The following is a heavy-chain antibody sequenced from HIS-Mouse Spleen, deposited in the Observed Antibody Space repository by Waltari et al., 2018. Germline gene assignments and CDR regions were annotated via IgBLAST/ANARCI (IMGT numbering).Heavy chain of an antibody. CDR1: GGSSSSSSYY. CDR2: IYYSGST. D-gene: IGHD6-13*01. V-gene: IGHV4-39*07. Sequence: QLQLQESGPGLVKPSETLSLTCTVSGGSSSSSSYYWGWVRPPPGKGLEWIGSIYYSGSTYYNPSLKSRVTISVDTSKNQFSLKLSSVTAADTAVYYCAREIPYSSSWYDWYFDLRGRGTLVTVSS. CDR3: AREIPYSSSWYDWYFDL. J-gene: IGHJ2*01.